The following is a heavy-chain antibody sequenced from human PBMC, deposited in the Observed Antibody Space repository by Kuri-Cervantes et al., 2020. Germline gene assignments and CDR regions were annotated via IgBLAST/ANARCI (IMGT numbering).Heavy chain of an antibody. V-gene: IGHV3-53*01. D-gene: IGHD5-18*01. CDR3: TVQLWPSWGFDP. CDR2: IYSGGST. CDR1: GFTVSSNY. J-gene: IGHJ5*02. Sequence: GGSLRLSCAASGFTVSSNYMSWVRQAPGKGLEWVSVIYSGGSTYYADSVKGRFTISRDNSKNTLYLQMNSLRAEDTDVYYCTVQLWPSWGFDPWGQGTLVTVSS.